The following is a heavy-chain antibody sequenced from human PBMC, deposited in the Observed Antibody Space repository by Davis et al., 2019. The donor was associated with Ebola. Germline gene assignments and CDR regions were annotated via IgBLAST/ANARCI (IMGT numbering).Heavy chain of an antibody. CDR1: GYTFNNSA. V-gene: IGHV1-18*01. CDR3: ARTSIVGTTTTASDI. CDR2: ISAYNGNT. D-gene: IGHD1-26*01. Sequence: ASVKVSFKASGYTFNNSAISWVRQAPGQGLEWMGWISAYNGNTAYAQILQGRVTMTTDTSTGTAYMVLRSLRSDDTAVYFCARTSIVGTTTTASDIWGQGTMVTVSS. J-gene: IGHJ3*02.